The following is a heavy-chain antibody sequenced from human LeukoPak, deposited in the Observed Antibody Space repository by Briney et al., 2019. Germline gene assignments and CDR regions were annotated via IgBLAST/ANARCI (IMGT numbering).Heavy chain of an antibody. CDR3: AKEPLRYFRLFDY. V-gene: IGHV3-23*01. CDR1: GFTFSSYV. D-gene: IGHD3-9*01. J-gene: IGHJ4*02. CDR2: ISGSGGGT. Sequence: PGGSLRLSCAASGFTFSSYVMSWVRQAPGKGLEWVSAISGSGGGTYYADSVKGRFTISRDNSKNTLYVQMNSLRAEDPAVYYCAKEPLRYFRLFDYWGQGTLVTVSS.